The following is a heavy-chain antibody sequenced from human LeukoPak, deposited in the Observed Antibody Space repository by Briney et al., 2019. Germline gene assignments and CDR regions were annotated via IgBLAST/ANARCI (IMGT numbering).Heavy chain of an antibody. J-gene: IGHJ5*02. CDR3: ARGWYGQLTFDP. CDR2: MNPNSGNT. D-gene: IGHD6-13*01. CDR1: VYTFTSYD. Sequence: VASVPVSLMSSVYTFTSYDNNGVRQASGQGRAWMGCMNPNSGNTGYAQKFQGRVTMTRNTCISTAYMELSSLRSEDTALYYCARGWYGQLTFDPWGQGTLVTVSS. V-gene: IGHV1-8*01.